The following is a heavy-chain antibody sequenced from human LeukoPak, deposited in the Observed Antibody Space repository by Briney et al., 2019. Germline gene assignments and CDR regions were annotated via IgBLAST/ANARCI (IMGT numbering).Heavy chain of an antibody. Sequence: QPGGSLRLSCAASGFTVSRNYMSWVRQAPGKGLEWVSAISGSGGSTYYAGSVKGRFTISRDNSKNTLYLQMNSLRAEDTAVYYCAKGATMVHWFDPWGQGTLVTVSS. CDR3: AKGATMVHWFDP. V-gene: IGHV3-23*01. CDR1: GFTVSRNY. D-gene: IGHD1-26*01. CDR2: ISGSGGST. J-gene: IGHJ5*02.